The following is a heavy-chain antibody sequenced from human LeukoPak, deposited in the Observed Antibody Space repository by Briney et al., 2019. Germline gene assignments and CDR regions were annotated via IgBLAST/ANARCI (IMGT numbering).Heavy chain of an antibody. J-gene: IGHJ2*01. Sequence: SVKVSCKASGGTFSSYAISWVRQAPGQGLEWMGGIIPIFGTANYAQKFQGRVTITADESTSTAYMELSSLRSDDTAVYYCARVVVVVTAIPGSWYFDLWGRGTLVTVSS. CDR3: ARVVVVVTAIPGSWYFDL. CDR2: IIPIFGTA. CDR1: GGTFSSYA. V-gene: IGHV1-69*01. D-gene: IGHD2-21*02.